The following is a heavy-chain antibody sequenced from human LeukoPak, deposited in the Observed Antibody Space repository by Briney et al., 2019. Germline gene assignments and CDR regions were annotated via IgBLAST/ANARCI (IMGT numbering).Heavy chain of an antibody. CDR1: GFIFSDYN. D-gene: IGHD1-26*01. V-gene: IGHV3-48*02. Sequence: GGSLRLSCAASGFIFSDYNMHWVRQAPGKGLEWVSYITHSGRTISYADSVKGRFTISRDNARNSLYLQMNSLRDDDTAVYFCARPSSGAYDYWGQGTLVTVSS. CDR3: ARPSSGAYDY. CDR2: ITHSGRTI. J-gene: IGHJ4*02.